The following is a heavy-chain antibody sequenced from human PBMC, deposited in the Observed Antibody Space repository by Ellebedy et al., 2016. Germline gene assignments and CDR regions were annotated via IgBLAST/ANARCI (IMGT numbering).Heavy chain of an antibody. CDR3: AKEGLWFGELGGY. V-gene: IGHV3-23*01. Sequence: GGSLRLXXAASGFTFSSYAMSWVRQAPGKGLEWVSAISGSGGSTYYADSVKGRFTISRDNSKNTLYLQMNSLRAKDTAVYYCAKEGLWFGELGGYWGQGTLVTVSS. J-gene: IGHJ4*02. D-gene: IGHD3-10*01. CDR2: ISGSGGST. CDR1: GFTFSSYA.